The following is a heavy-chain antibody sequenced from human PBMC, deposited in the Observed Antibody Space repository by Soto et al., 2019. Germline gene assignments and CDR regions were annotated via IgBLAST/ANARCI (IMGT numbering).Heavy chain of an antibody. CDR3: ARGPFGSGSYYNYYFDY. D-gene: IGHD3-10*01. V-gene: IGHV4-34*01. CDR1: GGSFSGYY. CDR2: INHSGST. J-gene: IGHJ4*02. Sequence: PSETLSLTCAVYGGSFSGYYWSWIRQPPGKGLEWIGEINHSGSTNYNPSLKSRVTISVDTSKNQFSLKLSSVTAADTAVYYCARGPFGSGSYYNYYFDYWGQGTLVTVSS.